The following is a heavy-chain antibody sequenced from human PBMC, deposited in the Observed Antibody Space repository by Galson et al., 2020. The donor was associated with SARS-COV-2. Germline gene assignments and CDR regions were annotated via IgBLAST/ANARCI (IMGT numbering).Heavy chain of an antibody. Sequence: GGSLRLSCAASGFTFSSYAMHWVRQAPGKGLEWVAIISYDGSNKYYADSVKGRFTISRDNSKNTLYLQMNSLRAEDTAVYYCARDRGYSGYDIYYYYGMDVWGQGTTVTVSS. CDR3: ARDRGYSGYDIYYYYGMDV. J-gene: IGHJ6*02. CDR2: ISYDGSNK. D-gene: IGHD5-12*01. CDR1: GFTFSSYA. V-gene: IGHV3-30*04.